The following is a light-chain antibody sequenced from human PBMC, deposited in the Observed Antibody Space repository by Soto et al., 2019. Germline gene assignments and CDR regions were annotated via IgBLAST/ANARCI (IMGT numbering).Light chain of an antibody. J-gene: IGLJ1*01. CDR2: DVT. Sequence: QSVLTQPASVSGSPGQSITISCTGTSSDVGGYKYVSWYQQHPDKAPKLIIYDVTNRPSGISNRFSGSKSGNTASLTISGLQAEDEADYYCSSYAGTHIVFGTGTKVTVL. CDR1: SSDVGGYKY. V-gene: IGLV2-14*01. CDR3: SSYAGTHIV.